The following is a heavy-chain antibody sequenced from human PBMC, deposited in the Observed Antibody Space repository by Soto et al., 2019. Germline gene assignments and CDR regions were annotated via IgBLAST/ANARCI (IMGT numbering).Heavy chain of an antibody. D-gene: IGHD3-22*01. J-gene: IGHJ4*02. V-gene: IGHV3-30*18. CDR3: AKDLFLYYYDSSGPSLC. Sequence: GGSLSLSCSASAFPISNHGMHWGRQAHRKVLEWVAVISYDGSNKYYADSVKGRFTISRDNSKNTLYLQMNSLRAEDTAVYYGAKDLFLYYYDSSGPSLCWGQGTLVIFSS. CDR1: AFPISNHG. CDR2: ISYDGSNK.